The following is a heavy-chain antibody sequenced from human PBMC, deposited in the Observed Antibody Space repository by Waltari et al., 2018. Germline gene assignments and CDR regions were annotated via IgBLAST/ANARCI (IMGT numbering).Heavy chain of an antibody. CDR3: ARGLSGSRTWKSWYFDL. CDR1: GGSFSGYY. J-gene: IGHJ2*01. CDR2: INHSGST. D-gene: IGHD1-26*01. Sequence: QVQLQQWGAGLLKPSETLSLTCAVYGGSFSGYYWSWIRQPPGKGLEWIGEINHSGSTNYNPSLKSRVTISVDTSKNQFSLKLSSVTAADTAVYYCARGLSGSRTWKSWYFDLWGRGTLVTVSS. V-gene: IGHV4-34*01.